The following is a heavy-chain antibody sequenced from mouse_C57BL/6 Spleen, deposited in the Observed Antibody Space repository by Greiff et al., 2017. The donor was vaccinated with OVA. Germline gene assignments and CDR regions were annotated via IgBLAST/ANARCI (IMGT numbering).Heavy chain of an antibody. V-gene: IGHV1-59*01. CDR1: GYTFTSYW. Sequence: VQLQQPGAELVRPGTSVKLSCKASGYTFTSYWMHWVKQRPGQGLEWIGVIDPSDSYTNYNQKFKGQATLTVDTSSSTAYMQLISLTSEDSAVYYCARHSNHWYFDVWGTGTTVTVSS. CDR3: ARHSNHWYFDV. CDR2: IDPSDSYT. D-gene: IGHD2-5*01. J-gene: IGHJ1*03.